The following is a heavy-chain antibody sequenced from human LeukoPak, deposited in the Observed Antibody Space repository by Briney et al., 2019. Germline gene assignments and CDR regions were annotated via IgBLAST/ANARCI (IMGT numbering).Heavy chain of an antibody. CDR3: ARDHKQQLVGWFDP. D-gene: IGHD6-13*01. Sequence: PGGSLRLSCAASGFTFSSYSMNWVRQAPGKGLEWVSSISSSSSYIYYADLVKGRFTISRDNAKNSLYLQMNSLRAEDTAVYYCARDHKQQLVGWFDPWGQGTLVTVSS. CDR2: ISSSSSYI. J-gene: IGHJ5*02. V-gene: IGHV3-21*01. CDR1: GFTFSSYS.